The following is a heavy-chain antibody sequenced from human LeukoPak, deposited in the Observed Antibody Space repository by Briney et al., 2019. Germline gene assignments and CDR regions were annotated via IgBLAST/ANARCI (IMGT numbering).Heavy chain of an antibody. J-gene: IGHJ6*03. Sequence: SETLSLTCTVSGGSFSIYYWSWIRQPAGKGLEWIGRIYTSGSTNYIPSLKSRVTMSVDTSKNQFSLNLSSVTAADTAVYYCARTTEAHSWRTRYYDYYMDVWGKGTTVTVSS. CDR1: GGSFSIYY. CDR3: ARTTEAHSWRTRYYDYYMDV. V-gene: IGHV4-4*07. CDR2: IYTSGST. D-gene: IGHD6-13*01.